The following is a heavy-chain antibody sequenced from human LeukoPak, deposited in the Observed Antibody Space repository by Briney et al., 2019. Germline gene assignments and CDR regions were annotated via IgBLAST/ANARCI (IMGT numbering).Heavy chain of an antibody. V-gene: IGHV3-23*01. CDR3: ANERGNYYFDY. CDR1: GFTFSNYA. J-gene: IGHJ4*02. Sequence: GGSLRLSCAASGFTFSNYAMSWVRQAPGKGLEWLSTISGSGGSTYYADSVKGRFTISRDNSRNTLYLQMKSLRVEDTALYYCANERGNYYFDYWGQGVLVTVSS. CDR2: ISGSGGST. D-gene: IGHD1-1*01.